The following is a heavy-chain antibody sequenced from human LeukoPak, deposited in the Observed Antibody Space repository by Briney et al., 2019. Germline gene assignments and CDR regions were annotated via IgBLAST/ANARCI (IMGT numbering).Heavy chain of an antibody. CDR2: ISDSSTYI. CDR1: GFTFITYS. Sequence: GGSLRLSCTASGFTFITYSMTWVRQAPGKGLEWVSSISDSSTYIYYTDSVKGRFTISRDNAKNSLYLQMNSLRAEDTAVYYCAKGGSRITGTTIFDYWGQGTLVTVSS. J-gene: IGHJ4*02. D-gene: IGHD1-7*01. CDR3: AKGGSRITGTTIFDY. V-gene: IGHV3-21*01.